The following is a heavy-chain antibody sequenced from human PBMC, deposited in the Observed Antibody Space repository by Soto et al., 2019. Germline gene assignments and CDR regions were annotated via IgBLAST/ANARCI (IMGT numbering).Heavy chain of an antibody. V-gene: IGHV3-48*02. CDR1: GFTFSSYS. CDR3: TRKTNADP. J-gene: IGHJ5*02. Sequence: HPGGSLRLSCAASGFTFSSYSMNWVRLAPGKGLEWISYIGRSDNSIHYADSVKGRFTISRDNAKSSLYLQMDSLRDEDTAVYYCTRKTNADPWGQGTLVTVSS. CDR2: IGRSDNSI.